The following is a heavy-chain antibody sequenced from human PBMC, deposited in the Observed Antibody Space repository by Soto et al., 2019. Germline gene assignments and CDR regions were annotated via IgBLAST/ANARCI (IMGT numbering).Heavy chain of an antibody. CDR2: LWYDGSNK. V-gene: IGHV3-33*01. D-gene: IGHD6-25*01. Sequence: QVQLVESGGGVVQPGRSLRLSCAASGFTFSRYGLHWVRQAPGKGLEWVAVLWYDGSNKYYADSVKGRFTISRDNSKNTLYLQMNSLRAEDTAVYYCAREAAAFDIWGQGTMVTVSS. J-gene: IGHJ3*02. CDR1: GFTFSRYG. CDR3: AREAAAFDI.